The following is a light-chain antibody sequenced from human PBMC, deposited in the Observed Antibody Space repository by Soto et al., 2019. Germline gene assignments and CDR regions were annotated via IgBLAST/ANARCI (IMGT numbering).Light chain of an antibody. J-gene: IGLJ3*02. V-gene: IGLV2-8*01. Sequence: QSALTQPPSASGSPGQSVAISCTGTSSDVGGYSYVSWYQQHPGKAPKLMIYEVSKRPSGVPDRFSGSKSGNTAPLTVSGLQAEDEADYYCSSYARNRDILFGGGTKLTVL. CDR1: SSDVGGYSY. CDR3: SSYARNRDIL. CDR2: EVS.